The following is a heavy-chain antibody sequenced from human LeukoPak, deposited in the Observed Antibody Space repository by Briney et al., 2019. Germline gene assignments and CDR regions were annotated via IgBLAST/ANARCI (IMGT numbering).Heavy chain of an antibody. D-gene: IGHD5-24*01. CDR2: ISYDGSNK. Sequence: GGSLRLSCAASGFTFSSYAMHWVRQAPGKGLEWVAVISYDGSNKYYADSVKGRFTISRDNSKNTLYLQMSSLRAEDTAVYYCARRGWLQLGNYFDYWGQGTLVTVSS. CDR1: GFTFSSYA. V-gene: IGHV3-30*04. CDR3: ARRGWLQLGNYFDY. J-gene: IGHJ4*02.